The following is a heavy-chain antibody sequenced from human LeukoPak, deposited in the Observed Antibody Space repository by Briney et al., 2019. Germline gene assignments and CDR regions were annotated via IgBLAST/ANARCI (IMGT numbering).Heavy chain of an antibody. CDR1: GYILTTHD. V-gene: IGHV1-8*01. D-gene: IGHD5-24*01. CDR3: ARTKTVSRGDGYNFLGY. CDR2: MNPNSGNT. Sequence: GASVKVSCTASGYILTTHDINWVRQATGQGLEWMGWMNPNSGNTGYAQKFQGRVTMTRNTSISTAYMELSSLRSEDTAVYYCARTKTVSRGDGYNFLGYWGQGTLVTVSS. J-gene: IGHJ4*02.